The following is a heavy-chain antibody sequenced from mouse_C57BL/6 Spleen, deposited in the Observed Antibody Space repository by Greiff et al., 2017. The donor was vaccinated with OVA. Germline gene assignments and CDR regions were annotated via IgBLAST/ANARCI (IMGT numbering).Heavy chain of an antibody. D-gene: IGHD2-2*01. Sequence: EVQVVESGPGLVKPSQSLSLTCSVTGYSITSGYYWNWIRQFPGNKLEWMGYISYDGSNNYNPSLKNRISITRDTSKNQFFLKLNSVTTEDTATYYCARGGGSMVTTRGAMDYWGQGTSVTVSS. J-gene: IGHJ4*01. V-gene: IGHV3-6*01. CDR2: ISYDGSN. CDR1: GYSITSGYY. CDR3: ARGGGSMVTTRGAMDY.